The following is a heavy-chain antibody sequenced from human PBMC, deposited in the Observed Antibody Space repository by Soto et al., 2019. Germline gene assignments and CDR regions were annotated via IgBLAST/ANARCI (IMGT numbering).Heavy chain of an antibody. V-gene: IGHV1-18*01. D-gene: IGHD4-17*01. CDR2: ITVYNGQT. CDR1: GYTSTNYG. J-gene: IGHJ5*01. CDR3: ANYGERLDS. Sequence: VHLVQSGPELKKPGASMKVSCKASGYTSTNYGFIWVRQAPGQGLEWMGLITVYNGQTNYAQKFQDRVTVTTDTSTNTAYMELRSLRSDDTAVYFCANYGERLDSWGHGTLVSVSS.